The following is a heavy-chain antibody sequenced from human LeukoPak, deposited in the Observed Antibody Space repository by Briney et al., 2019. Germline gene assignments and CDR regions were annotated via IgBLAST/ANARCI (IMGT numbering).Heavy chain of an antibody. CDR1: GFTFSSYA. CDR3: AREGAVAGEFDY. D-gene: IGHD6-19*01. J-gene: IGHJ4*02. V-gene: IGHV3-23*01. Sequence: PGGSLRLSCEASGFTFSSYAMSWVRQAPGRGLKWVSIISGSGGFTYYPDSVKGRFTISRDNSKNSLYLQMSSLGAEDTAVYYCAREGAVAGEFDYWGQGTLVTVST. CDR2: ISGSGGFT.